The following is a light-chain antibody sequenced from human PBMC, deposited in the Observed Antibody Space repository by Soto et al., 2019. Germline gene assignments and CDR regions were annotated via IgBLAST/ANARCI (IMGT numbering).Light chain of an antibody. J-gene: IGLJ1*01. Sequence: QSALTQPPSASGTPGQGATISCSGSTSNIGSNYVYWYQQLPGTAPKLLIYRNNQRPSGVPDRFSGSKSGTSASLAISGLRSDDEADYFCATWDDSLNGFYVFGTGTRSPS. V-gene: IGLV1-47*01. CDR1: TSNIGSNY. CDR3: ATWDDSLNGFYV. CDR2: RNN.